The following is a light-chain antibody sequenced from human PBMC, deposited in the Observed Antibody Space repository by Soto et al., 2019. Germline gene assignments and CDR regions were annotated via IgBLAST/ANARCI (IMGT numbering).Light chain of an antibody. CDR2: ATS. CDR3: QKYNSGPFT. V-gene: IGKV1-27*01. CDR1: QGITNY. Sequence: DIQMTQSPSSLSASVGDRVTITCRASQGITNYLAWYQQQPGKVPKLLIYATSTLQSGVPSRFSGSGHGTDLTLTISSLQPEDVATYYCQKYNSGPFTFGPGTKVDI. J-gene: IGKJ3*01.